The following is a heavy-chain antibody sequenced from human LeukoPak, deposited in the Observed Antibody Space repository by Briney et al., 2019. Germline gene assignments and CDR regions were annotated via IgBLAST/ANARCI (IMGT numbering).Heavy chain of an antibody. V-gene: IGHV3-48*03. Sequence: GGSLRLSCVASGFSFSSYEMNWVRQAPGKGLEWVSYISSSGSTIYYADSVKGRFTISRDNAKNSLYLQMNSLRAEDTAVYYCAELGITMIGGVWGKGTTVTISS. CDR1: GFSFSSYE. CDR2: ISSSGSTI. D-gene: IGHD3-10*02. CDR3: AELGITMIGGV. J-gene: IGHJ6*04.